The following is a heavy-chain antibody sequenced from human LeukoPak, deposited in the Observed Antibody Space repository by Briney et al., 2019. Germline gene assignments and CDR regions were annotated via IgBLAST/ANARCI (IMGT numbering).Heavy chain of an antibody. V-gene: IGHV4-30-2*02. J-gene: IGHJ4*02. Sequence: SETLSLTCTVSGGSISSGTYYWSWIRQPPGKGLEWIGYIYHTGSTYYSPSLRGRVDMSVHRSKNQFSLKLSSVTAADTAVYYCARVNSGYAAHWGQGTLVTVSS. CDR1: GGSISSGTYY. CDR3: ARVNSGYAAH. CDR2: IYHTGST. D-gene: IGHD5-12*01.